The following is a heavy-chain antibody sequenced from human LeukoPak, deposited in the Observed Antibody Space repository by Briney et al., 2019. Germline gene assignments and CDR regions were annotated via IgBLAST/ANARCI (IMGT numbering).Heavy chain of an antibody. Sequence: ASVKVSCKASGYTFTGYYMHWVRQAPGQGLEWMGRINPNSGGTNYAQKFQGRVTMTRDTSISTAYMELSRLRSDDTAVYYCALLGGAPRPPLDYWGQGTLVTVS. J-gene: IGHJ4*02. CDR3: ALLGGAPRPPLDY. CDR2: INPNSGGT. CDR1: GYTFTGYY. V-gene: IGHV1-2*06. D-gene: IGHD6-6*01.